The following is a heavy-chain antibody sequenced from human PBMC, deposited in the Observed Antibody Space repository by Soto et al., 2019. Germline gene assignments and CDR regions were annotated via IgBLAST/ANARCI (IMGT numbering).Heavy chain of an antibody. CDR1: GYTFTSYY. Sequence: QVQLVQSGAEVKKPGASVKVSCKASGYTFTSYYMHWVRQSPGQGLEWMGFINPSGGSTSYGQKLQDRVTMTRDTSTSTVYMELSSRRSEDTAVDYCARNDKSGLDYWGQGTLVTVSS. CDR3: ARNDKSGLDY. V-gene: IGHV1-46*04. J-gene: IGHJ4*02. CDR2: INPSGGST. D-gene: IGHD1-1*01.